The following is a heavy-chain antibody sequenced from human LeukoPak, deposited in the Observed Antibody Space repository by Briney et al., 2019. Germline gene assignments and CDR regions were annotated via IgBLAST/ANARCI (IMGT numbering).Heavy chain of an antibody. V-gene: IGHV2-5*01. CDR3: ARRRGPTDEFDY. CDR2: IYWNDDK. CDR1: GFSLSTSGVG. Sequence: SGPTLVNPTQPLTLTCTFSGFSLSTSGVGVGWIRQPPGKALEWLALIYWNDDKRYSPSLKSRLTITKDTSKNQVVLTMTNMDPVDTATYYCARRRGPTDEFDYWGQGTLVTVSS. J-gene: IGHJ4*02. D-gene: IGHD4-17*01.